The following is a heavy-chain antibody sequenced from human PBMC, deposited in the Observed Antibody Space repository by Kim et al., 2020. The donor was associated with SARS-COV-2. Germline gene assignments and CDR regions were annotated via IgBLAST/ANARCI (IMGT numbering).Heavy chain of an antibody. V-gene: IGHV4-59*08. CDR1: GGSISSYY. Sequence: SETLSLTCTVSGGSISSYYWSWIRQPPGKGLEWIGYIYYSGTTNYNPSLKSRVTISVDTSKNQFSLKVSSVTAADTAVYYCARHYRSDPFNWFDPWGQGTLVTVSS. CDR2: IYYSGTT. CDR3: ARHYRSDPFNWFDP. J-gene: IGHJ5*02.